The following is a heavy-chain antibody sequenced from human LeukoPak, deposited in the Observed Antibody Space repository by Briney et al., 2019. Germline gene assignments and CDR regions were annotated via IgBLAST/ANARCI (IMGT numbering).Heavy chain of an antibody. CDR3: ARDAAAGYSLAY. CDR1: GGSISGGKW. Sequence: PSETLSLTCAVSGGSISGGKWWSWVRQPPGKGLEWIGEISHSGNPNYNPSLKSRLTISVDKAKNQFSLNLNSVTAADTAVYYCARDAAAGYSLAYWGQGTLVTVSS. CDR2: ISHSGNP. D-gene: IGHD6-13*01. J-gene: IGHJ4*02. V-gene: IGHV4-4*02.